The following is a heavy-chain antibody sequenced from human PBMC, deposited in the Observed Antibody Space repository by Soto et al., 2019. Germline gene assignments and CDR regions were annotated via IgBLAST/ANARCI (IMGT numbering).Heavy chain of an antibody. D-gene: IGHD7-27*01. CDR2: IYHSGST. J-gene: IGHJ6*02. V-gene: IGHV4-38-2*02. CDR1: GYYISSGYY. Sequence: SETLSLTCTVSGYYISSGYYWGWIRQPPGKGLEWIGSIYHSGSTYYNPSLKSRVTISVDTSKNQFSLKLSSVTAADTAVYYCARVILLGTYGMDVWGQGTTVTVSS. CDR3: ARVILLGTYGMDV.